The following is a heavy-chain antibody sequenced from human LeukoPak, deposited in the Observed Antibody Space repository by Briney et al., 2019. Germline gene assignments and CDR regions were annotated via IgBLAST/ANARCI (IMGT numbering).Heavy chain of an antibody. Sequence: PSETLSLTCTVSGGSLSSYYWSWIRQPPGKGLEWIGYIYYSGSTNYNPSLKSRVTISVDTSKNQFSLKLSSVTAADTAVYYCARHGVRSMWIPDDAFDIWGQGTMVTVSS. D-gene: IGHD2-8*01. CDR3: ARHGVRSMWIPDDAFDI. J-gene: IGHJ3*02. V-gene: IGHV4-59*08. CDR2: IYYSGST. CDR1: GGSLSSYY.